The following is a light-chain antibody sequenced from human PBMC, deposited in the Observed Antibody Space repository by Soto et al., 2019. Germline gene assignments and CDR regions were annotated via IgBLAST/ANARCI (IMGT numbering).Light chain of an antibody. CDR1: SSDIGGYNY. CDR3: SSYTSSSSVI. Sequence: QSALTQPASVSGSPGQSITISCTGTSSDIGGYNYVSWYQLHPGKPPKLMIYDVSIRPSGVSNVFSGSKSGNTASLTISGLQAEDETDYYCSSYTSSSSVIFGGGTKLTVL. CDR2: DVS. V-gene: IGLV2-14*03. J-gene: IGLJ2*01.